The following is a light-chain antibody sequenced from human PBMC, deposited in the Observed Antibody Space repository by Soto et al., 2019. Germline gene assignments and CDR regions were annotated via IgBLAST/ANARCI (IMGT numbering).Light chain of an antibody. CDR1: QGITNS. CDR3: QNYDVAVT. J-gene: IGKJ5*01. CDR2: GAS. Sequence: DIRMTQSPSSLSASVGDRVTITCRASQGITNSLAWYQQKPGKVPKLLIYGASTLQSGVPSRFSGSGSGTDFTLTISSLQPEDVATYFCQNYDVAVTFGQGTRLEIK. V-gene: IGKV1-27*01.